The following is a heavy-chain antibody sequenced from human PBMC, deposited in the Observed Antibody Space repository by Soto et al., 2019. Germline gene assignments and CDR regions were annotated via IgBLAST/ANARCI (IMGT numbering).Heavy chain of an antibody. CDR3: ARNWGYYGSGSPDAFDI. D-gene: IGHD3-10*01. J-gene: IGHJ3*02. CDR1: GFTFSSYA. CDR2: ISYDGSNK. Sequence: GGSLRLSCAASGFTFSSYAMHWVRQAPGKGLEWVAVISYDGSNKYYADSVKGRFTISRDNSKNTLYLQMNSLRAEDTAVYYCARNWGYYGSGSPDAFDIWGQGTMVTVSS. V-gene: IGHV3-30-3*01.